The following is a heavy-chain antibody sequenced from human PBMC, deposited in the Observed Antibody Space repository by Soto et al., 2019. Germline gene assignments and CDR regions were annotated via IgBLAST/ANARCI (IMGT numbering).Heavy chain of an antibody. J-gene: IGHJ3*02. V-gene: IGHV1-69*13. D-gene: IGHD3-22*01. CDR1: GGTFSSYA. Sequence: SVKVSCKASGGTFSSYAISWVRQAPGPGLEWMGGIIPIFGTANYAQKFQGRVTITADESTSTAYMELSSLRSEDTAVYYCASTGDYYDSSGYYPPLDAFDIWGQGTMVTVSS. CDR3: ASTGDYYDSSGYYPPLDAFDI. CDR2: IIPIFGTA.